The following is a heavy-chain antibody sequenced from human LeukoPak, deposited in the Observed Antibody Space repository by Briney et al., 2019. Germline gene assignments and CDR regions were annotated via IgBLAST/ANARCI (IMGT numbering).Heavy chain of an antibody. V-gene: IGHV3-30*02. Sequence: GGSLRLSCAASGFTFSNYAMHWVRQAPGKGLEWVAFIRYDGTNKYYADPVKGRFTISRDNSKNTLYLQMNSLRAEDTAVYYCAKDLLRITMVRGVPNDYWGQGTLVTVSS. CDR2: IRYDGTNK. D-gene: IGHD3-10*01. CDR3: AKDLLRITMVRGVPNDY. J-gene: IGHJ4*02. CDR1: GFTFSNYA.